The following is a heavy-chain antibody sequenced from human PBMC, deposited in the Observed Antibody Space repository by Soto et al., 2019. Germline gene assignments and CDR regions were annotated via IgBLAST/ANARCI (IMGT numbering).Heavy chain of an antibody. Sequence: QVQLVQSGAEVKKPGASVKVSCKASGYTFTSFNINWVRQATGQGLEWMGWMNPNSGNTGYAQKFQDRITLTRDTSITTAYMELSSLTSDDTAVYFCMRYGVAATYWGQGTLVTVSS. V-gene: IGHV1-8*01. J-gene: IGHJ4*02. D-gene: IGHD2-8*01. CDR3: MRYGVAATY. CDR2: MNPNSGNT. CDR1: GYTFTSFN.